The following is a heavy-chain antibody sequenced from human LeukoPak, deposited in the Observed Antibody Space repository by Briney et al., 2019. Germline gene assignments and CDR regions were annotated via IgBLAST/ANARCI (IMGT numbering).Heavy chain of an antibody. D-gene: IGHD1-7*01. Sequence: ASVKVSCKASGYTFSGYYMHWVRQAPGQGLEWMGWINPNSGGTNYAQKFQGRVTMTRDTSISTAYMELRSLRSDDTAVYYCARYDLELLYYMDVWGXXXTXTVSS. CDR2: INPNSGGT. CDR1: GYTFSGYY. J-gene: IGHJ6*03. CDR3: ARYDLELLYYMDV. V-gene: IGHV1-2*02.